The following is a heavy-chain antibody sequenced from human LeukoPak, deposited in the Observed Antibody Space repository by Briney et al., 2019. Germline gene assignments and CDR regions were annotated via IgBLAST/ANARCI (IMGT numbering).Heavy chain of an antibody. J-gene: IGHJ4*02. CDR3: ARAVTGTTRVNDY. CDR2: IYSGGST. CDR1: GFTVSSNY. V-gene: IGHV3-53*01. Sequence: GRSLRLSCAASGFTVSSNYMSWVRQAPGKGLEWVSVIYSGGSTYYADSVKGRFTISRDDSKNTLYLQMNSLRAEDTAVYYCARAVTGTTRVNDYWGQGTLVTVSS. D-gene: IGHD1-7*01.